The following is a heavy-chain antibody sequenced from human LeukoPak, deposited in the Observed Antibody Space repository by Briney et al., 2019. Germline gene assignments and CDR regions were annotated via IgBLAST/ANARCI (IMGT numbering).Heavy chain of an antibody. V-gene: IGHV1-2*02. CDR3: ARLPYYYDSSGYYYGLSY. Sequence: APVKVSCKASGYTFTSYAMNWVRQAPGQGLEWMGWINPNSGGTNYAQKFQGRVTMTRDTSISTAYMELSRLRSDDTAVYYCARLPYYYDSSGYYYGLSYWGQGTLVTVSS. CDR2: INPNSGGT. CDR1: GYTFTSYA. D-gene: IGHD3-22*01. J-gene: IGHJ4*02.